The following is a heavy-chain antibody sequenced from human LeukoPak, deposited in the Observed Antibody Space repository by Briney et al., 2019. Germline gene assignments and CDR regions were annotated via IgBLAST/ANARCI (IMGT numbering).Heavy chain of an antibody. J-gene: IGHJ4*02. Sequence: GGSLRLSCAASGFTFSSAWMTWVRQAPGKGLEWVGRVRSKADGGTTDYAAPAKGRFTISRDDSENTVFLQMNSLKTEDTAVYYCTTVRPGTSGYSYWGQGTLVTVSP. CDR2: VRSKADGGTT. V-gene: IGHV3-15*01. CDR1: GFTFSSAW. CDR3: TTVRPGTSGYSY. D-gene: IGHD3-22*01.